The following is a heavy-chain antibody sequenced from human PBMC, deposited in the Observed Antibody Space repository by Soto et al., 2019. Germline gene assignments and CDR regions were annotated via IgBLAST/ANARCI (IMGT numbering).Heavy chain of an antibody. CDR2: IIPIFGTA. D-gene: IGHD3-10*01. Sequence: GASVQVSCKASGGTFGSYAISWVRQAPGQGLEWMGGIIPIFGTANYAQKFQGRVTITADESTSTAYMELSSLRSEDTAVYYCASRSGYYGSGSYFDYWGQGTLVTVSS. CDR1: GGTFGSYA. J-gene: IGHJ4*02. V-gene: IGHV1-69*13. CDR3: ASRSGYYGSGSYFDY.